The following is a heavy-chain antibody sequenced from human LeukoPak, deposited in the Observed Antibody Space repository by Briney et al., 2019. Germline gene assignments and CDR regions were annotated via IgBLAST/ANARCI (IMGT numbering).Heavy chain of an antibody. Sequence: PGGSLRLSCAAPGFTFSNYEMNWVRQAPGKGLEWVSYISSSGSSIYYADSVKGRFTISRDNAKNSLYLQMNSLRAEDTAVYYRARVPVLTAAAGTFDFWGQGTLVTVSS. D-gene: IGHD6-13*01. J-gene: IGHJ4*02. CDR3: ARVPVLTAAAGTFDF. CDR2: ISSSGSSI. V-gene: IGHV3-48*03. CDR1: GFTFSNYE.